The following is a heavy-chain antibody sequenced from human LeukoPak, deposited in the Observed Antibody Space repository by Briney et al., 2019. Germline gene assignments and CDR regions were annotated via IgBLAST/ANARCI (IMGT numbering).Heavy chain of an antibody. Sequence: ASVKVSCKASGYTLTNYYMHWVRQAPGQGLEWMGWINPNSGGTDYAQKVQGRVTMTRDTSISTAYMELSRLRAADTAVYYCARRAPQGAFDIWAQGTMVTVSS. CDR3: ARRAPQGAFDI. CDR1: GYTLTNYY. J-gene: IGHJ3*02. V-gene: IGHV1-2*02. CDR2: INPNSGGT.